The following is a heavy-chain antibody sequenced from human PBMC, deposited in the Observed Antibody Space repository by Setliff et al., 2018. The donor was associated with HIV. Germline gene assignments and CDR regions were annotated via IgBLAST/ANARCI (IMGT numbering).Heavy chain of an antibody. D-gene: IGHD6-19*01. CDR3: ANMQWASNAWYSFDY. CDR2: IYSGGST. CDR1: GFTVSSNY. J-gene: IGHJ4*02. Sequence: GSLRLSCAASGFTVSSNYMSWVRRAPGKGLEWVSVIYSGGSTYYADSVKGRFTISRDNSKNTLYLQMNSLRAEDTAVYYCANMQWASNAWYSFDYWGQGALVTVSS. V-gene: IGHV3-66*02.